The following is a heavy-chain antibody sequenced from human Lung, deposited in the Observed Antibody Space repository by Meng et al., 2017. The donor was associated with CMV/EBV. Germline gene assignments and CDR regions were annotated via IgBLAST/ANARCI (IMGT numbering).Heavy chain of an antibody. Sequence: SXTLSLXCTVSGGSISSSSYYWGWIRQPPGKGLEWIGSIYYSGSTYYNPSLKSRVTISVDTSKNQFSLKLSSVTAADTAVYYCARGAYYDSSGYDDWCDPWXKGTXVTVSS. CDR1: GGSISSSSYY. CDR2: IYYSGST. V-gene: IGHV4-39*07. CDR3: ARGAYYDSSGYDDWCDP. D-gene: IGHD3-22*01. J-gene: IGHJ5*02.